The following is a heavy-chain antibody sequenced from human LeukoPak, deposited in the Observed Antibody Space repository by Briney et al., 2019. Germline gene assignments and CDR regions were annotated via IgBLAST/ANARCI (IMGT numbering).Heavy chain of an antibody. CDR2: IYYSGST. D-gene: IGHD6-19*01. CDR1: GGSISSSSYY. V-gene: IGHV4-39*07. J-gene: IGHJ4*02. Sequence: SETLSLTCTVSGGSISSSSYYWGWIRQPPGKGLEWIGSIYYSGSTYYNPSLKSRVTISVDTSKNQFSLKLSSVTAADTAVYYCARSPRGIAVAGTLDYWGQGTLVTVSS. CDR3: ARSPRGIAVAGTLDY.